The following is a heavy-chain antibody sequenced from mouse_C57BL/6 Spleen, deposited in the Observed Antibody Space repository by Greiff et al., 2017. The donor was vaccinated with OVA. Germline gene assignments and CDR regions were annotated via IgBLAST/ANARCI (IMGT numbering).Heavy chain of an antibody. J-gene: IGHJ2*01. D-gene: IGHD2-2*01. CDR3: ARGGYLYFDY. Sequence: QVQLQQPGAELVKPGASVKLSCKASGYTFTSYWMQWVKQRPGQGLEWIGEIDPSDSYTNYNQKFKGKATLTVDTSSSTAYMQLSSLTSEDSAVYYCARGGYLYFDYWGQGTTLTVSS. V-gene: IGHV1-50*01. CDR1: GYTFTSYW. CDR2: IDPSDSYT.